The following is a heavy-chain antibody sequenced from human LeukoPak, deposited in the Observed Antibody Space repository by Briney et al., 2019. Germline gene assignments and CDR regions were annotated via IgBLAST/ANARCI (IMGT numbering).Heavy chain of an antibody. CDR3: ARAPVATMADY. CDR1: GFTFSDYY. CDR2: ISSSSSYT. D-gene: IGHD5-12*01. Sequence: PGGSLRLSCAASGFTFSDYYMSWIRQAPGKGLEWVSYISSSSSYTNYADSVKGRFTIYRDNAKNSLYLQMNSLRAEDTAVYYCARAPVATMADYWGQGTLVTVSS. J-gene: IGHJ4*02. V-gene: IGHV3-11*06.